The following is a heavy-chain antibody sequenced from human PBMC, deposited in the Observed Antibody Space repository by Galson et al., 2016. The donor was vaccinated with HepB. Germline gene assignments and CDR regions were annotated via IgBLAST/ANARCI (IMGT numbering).Heavy chain of an antibody. CDR2: IWSDGSNK. V-gene: IGHV3-33*01. CDR1: GFIMRSYG. J-gene: IGHJ4*02. CDR3: ARLTYESGNYLFDY. D-gene: IGHD3-10*01. Sequence: SLRLSCAASGFIMRSYGMNWVRQALGKGLDWVALIWSDGSNKYYADSVEGRFTISRDDPKNTVYLEMTSLRADDTAVYYCARLTYESGNYLFDYWGQGTPVTVSS.